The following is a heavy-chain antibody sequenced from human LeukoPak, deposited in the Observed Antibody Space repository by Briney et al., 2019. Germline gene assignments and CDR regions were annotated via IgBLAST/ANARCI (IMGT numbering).Heavy chain of an antibody. D-gene: IGHD3-10*01. J-gene: IGHJ4*02. Sequence: GASVKVSCKASGYTFTNYYIHWLRQAPGQGPEWMGIINLIAGLTHYAPKFQGRVTMTRDTSTSTVYMELSSLGSEDTAVYYCARQQGVQYLNFDYWGQGALVTVSS. CDR1: GYTFTNYY. V-gene: IGHV1-46*01. CDR3: ARQQGVQYLNFDY. CDR2: INLIAGLT.